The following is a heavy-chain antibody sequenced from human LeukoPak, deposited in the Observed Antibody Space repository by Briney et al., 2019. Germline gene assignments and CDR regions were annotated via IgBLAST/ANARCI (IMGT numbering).Heavy chain of an antibody. CDR3: ARLGQQVGATRDY. D-gene: IGHD1-26*01. V-gene: IGHV1-69*05. Sequence: SVKVSCKASGGTFSSYAISWVRQAPGQGLEWMGGIIPIFGTANYAQKFQGRVTITTDESTSTAYMELSSLRSEDTAVYYCARLGQQVGATRDYWGQGTLVTVSS. CDR1: GGTFSSYA. J-gene: IGHJ4*02. CDR2: IIPIFGTA.